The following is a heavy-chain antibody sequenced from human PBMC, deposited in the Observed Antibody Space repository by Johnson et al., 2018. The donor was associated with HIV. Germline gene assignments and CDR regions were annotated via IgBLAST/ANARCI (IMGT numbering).Heavy chain of an antibody. D-gene: IGHD3-10*01. J-gene: IGHJ3*02. Sequence: VQLVESGGGLVQPGGSMRLSCAASGFTVSSNYMTWVRQAPGKGLEWVSVIFSGGTTYYADSVKGRFTISRDNSKNTLYLQMNSLRAEDTAVYYYANMADAFDIWGQGTMVSVSS. V-gene: IGHV3-66*01. CDR3: ANMADAFDI. CDR1: GFTVSSNY. CDR2: IFSGGTT.